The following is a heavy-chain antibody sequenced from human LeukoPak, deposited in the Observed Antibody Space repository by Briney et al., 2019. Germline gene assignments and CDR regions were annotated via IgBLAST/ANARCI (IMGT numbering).Heavy chain of an antibody. J-gene: IGHJ4*02. Sequence: PGGSLRLSCVASGFTFGNYVMSWVRQAPGKGPEWVSSISGNGGSTYYADSVKGRFTISRDNSKNTLYVQMNNLRAEDTAIYYCARGGTQSPINWGPGTPVTVSS. CDR2: ISGNGGST. V-gene: IGHV3-23*01. CDR3: ARGGTQSPIN. CDR1: GFTFGNYV.